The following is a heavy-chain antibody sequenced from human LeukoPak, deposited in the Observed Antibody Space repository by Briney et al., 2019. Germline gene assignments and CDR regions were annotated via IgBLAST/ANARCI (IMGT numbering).Heavy chain of an antibody. CDR1: AFSFSSYA. V-gene: IGHV3-30*04. J-gene: IGHJ4*02. D-gene: IGHD6-19*01. CDR3: ARDAAPWRLNNRHSSGWYFGLN. Sequence: GGSLRLSCAASAFSFSSYAMHWVRQAPGKGLEWVAIISYDGSNKYYVDSVKGRFTISRDSSKNTLYLQMNSLRAEDTAVYFCARDAAPWRLNNRHSSGWYFGLNWGQGTLVTVSS. CDR2: ISYDGSNK.